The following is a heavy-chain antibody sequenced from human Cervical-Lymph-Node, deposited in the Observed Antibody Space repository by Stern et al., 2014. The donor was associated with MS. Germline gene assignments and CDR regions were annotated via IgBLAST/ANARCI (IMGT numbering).Heavy chain of an antibody. CDR1: GGSIRAGTYY. J-gene: IGHJ6*02. V-gene: IGHV4-61*02. D-gene: IGHD1-1*01. Sequence: QVQLQESGPGLVRPSQTLSLTCTVSGGSIRAGTYYWSWIRQTAGKGLEWIGRMYSSGSIDYNPSLKSRVTISADRSKTQLSLKLSSGTAADTAVFYCARGRTNLAGDIYYYGMDVWGQGTTVTVSS. CDR3: ARGRTNLAGDIYYYGMDV. CDR2: MYSSGSI.